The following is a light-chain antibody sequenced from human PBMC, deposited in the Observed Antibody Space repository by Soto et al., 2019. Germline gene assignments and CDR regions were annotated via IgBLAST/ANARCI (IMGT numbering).Light chain of an antibody. CDR3: QQYNNWPYT. CDR1: QSVSSN. V-gene: IGKV3-15*01. Sequence: EIVMTQSPATRSVSPGERATLSCRASQSVSSNLAWYQQKPGQAPRLLIYGASTRATGIPARFSGSGSGTEFALTLSSLQSEDFAVYYCQQYNNWPYTFGQGPTLEIK. J-gene: IGKJ2*01. CDR2: GAS.